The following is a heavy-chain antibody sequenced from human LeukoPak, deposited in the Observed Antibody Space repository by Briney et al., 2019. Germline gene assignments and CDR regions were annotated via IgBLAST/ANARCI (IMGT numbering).Heavy chain of an antibody. J-gene: IGHJ4*02. CDR1: GGSISSYY. V-gene: IGHV4-59*01. Sequence: SETLSLTCTVSGGSISSYYWSWIRQPPGKGLEWIGYIYYSGSTNYNPSLKSRVTISVDTSKNQFSLKLSSVTAADTAVYYCAEASQSVWGSYRLDYWGQGTLVTVSS. D-gene: IGHD3-16*02. CDR3: AEASQSVWGSYRLDY. CDR2: IYYSGST.